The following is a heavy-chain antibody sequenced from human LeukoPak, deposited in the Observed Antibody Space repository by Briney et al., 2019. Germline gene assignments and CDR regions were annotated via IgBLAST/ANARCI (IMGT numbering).Heavy chain of an antibody. CDR3: ARVFGWELLRGAFDI. Sequence: ASVKVSCKASGYTFAGYYMRWVRQAPGQGLEWMGWINPNSGGTNYAQKFQGRVTMTRDTSISTAYMELSRLRSDDTAVYYCARVFGWELLRGAFDIWGQGTMVTVSS. V-gene: IGHV1-2*02. J-gene: IGHJ3*02. CDR1: GYTFAGYY. D-gene: IGHD1-26*01. CDR2: INPNSGGT.